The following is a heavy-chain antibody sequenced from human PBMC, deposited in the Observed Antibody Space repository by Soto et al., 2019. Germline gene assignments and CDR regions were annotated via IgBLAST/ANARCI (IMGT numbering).Heavy chain of an antibody. CDR1: GDSIISSDFY. J-gene: IGHJ5*02. Sequence: SETLSLTCTVSGDSIISSDFYLGWVRQPPGKGLEWIGSIFYLGSSYYNPSPKSRVTMSVDTSKNQFSLRLRSVTAADTALYFCARHSLALRKNNWFDPWGQGIMVTVSS. CDR3: ARHSLALRKNNWFDP. D-gene: IGHD3-3*02. CDR2: IFYLGSS. V-gene: IGHV4-39*01.